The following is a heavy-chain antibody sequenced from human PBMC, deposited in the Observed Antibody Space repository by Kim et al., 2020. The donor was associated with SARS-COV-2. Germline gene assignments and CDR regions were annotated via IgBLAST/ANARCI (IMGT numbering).Heavy chain of an antibody. J-gene: IGHJ4*02. Sequence: GSTYYNPSLKSRVTISVDTSKNQFYLKLSAVTAADTAVYYCARAGDYGDYWGQGTLVTVSS. CDR2: GST. V-gene: IGHV4-31*02. CDR3: ARAGDYGDY. D-gene: IGHD6-19*01.